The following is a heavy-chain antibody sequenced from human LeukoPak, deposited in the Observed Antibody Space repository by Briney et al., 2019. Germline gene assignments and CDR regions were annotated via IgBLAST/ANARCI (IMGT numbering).Heavy chain of an antibody. CDR1: GFTFGDYG. CDR3: AREGEKTYYDFWTTYYIGY. D-gene: IGHD3-3*01. CDR2: INWNGGKT. Sequence: GGSLRLSCAASGFTFGDYGMTWVRQAPGKGLEWVASINWNGGKTGYADSVKGRFTISRDNAKNSLYLQLNSLRAEDTALYYCAREGEKTYYDFWTTYYIGYWGQGTLVTVSS. V-gene: IGHV3-20*04. J-gene: IGHJ4*02.